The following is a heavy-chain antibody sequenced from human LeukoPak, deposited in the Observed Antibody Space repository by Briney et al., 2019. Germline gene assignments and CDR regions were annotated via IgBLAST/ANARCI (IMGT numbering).Heavy chain of an antibody. CDR3: ARDQIQLTGYGMDV. CDR2: IYTSGST. CDR1: GGSISSYY. D-gene: IGHD3-9*01. J-gene: IGHJ6*02. V-gene: IGHV4-4*07. Sequence: SGTLSLTSTVPGGSISSYYWSWIRQPAAKGMEWIGRIYTSGSTNYNPSLTSRVTLSVDTSKNQFSLKLSSLTATDPAGYYCARDQIQLTGYGMDVWGQGTTVTVSS.